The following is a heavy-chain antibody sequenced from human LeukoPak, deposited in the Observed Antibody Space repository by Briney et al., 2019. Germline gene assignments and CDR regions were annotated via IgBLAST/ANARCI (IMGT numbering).Heavy chain of an antibody. Sequence: SETLSLTCTVSGGSIRSSYYYWGWIRQPPGKGLEWIGSIYDSGSTYFNPSLKSRVTISVDTSKNQFSLKLNSVTAADTAVYYCARTRPYEAYFFDYWGQGTLVTVSS. CDR1: GGSIRSSYYY. CDR2: IYDSGST. J-gene: IGHJ4*02. D-gene: IGHD5-12*01. CDR3: ARTRPYEAYFFDY. V-gene: IGHV4-39*01.